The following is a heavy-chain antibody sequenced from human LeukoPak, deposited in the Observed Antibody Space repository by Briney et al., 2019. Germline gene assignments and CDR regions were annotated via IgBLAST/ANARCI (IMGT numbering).Heavy chain of an antibody. Sequence: ASVKVSCKASGGTFSSYAISWVRQAPGQGLEWMGRIIPIFGTANYAQKSQGRVTITTDESTSTAYMELSSLRSEDTAVYYCARDRGSFRSRGDDAFDIWGQGTMVTVSS. CDR2: IIPIFGTA. D-gene: IGHD2-15*01. CDR1: GGTFSSYA. V-gene: IGHV1-69*05. J-gene: IGHJ3*02. CDR3: ARDRGSFRSRGDDAFDI.